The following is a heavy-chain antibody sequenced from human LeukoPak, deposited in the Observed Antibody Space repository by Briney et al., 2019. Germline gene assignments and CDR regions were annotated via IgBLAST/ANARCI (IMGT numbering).Heavy chain of an antibody. CDR1: GGSISSSSYY. CDR2: IYYSGDT. V-gene: IGHV4-39*01. CDR3: ARQWGSGWYGETYYYYGMDV. D-gene: IGHD6-19*01. Sequence: PETLSLTCTVSGGSISSSSYYWGWIRQPPGKGLEWIGNIYYSGDTYYNPALKSRVTISVDTSKNQFSLKLRSVTAADTAVYYCARQWGSGWYGETYYYYGMDVWGQGTTVTVSS. J-gene: IGHJ6*02.